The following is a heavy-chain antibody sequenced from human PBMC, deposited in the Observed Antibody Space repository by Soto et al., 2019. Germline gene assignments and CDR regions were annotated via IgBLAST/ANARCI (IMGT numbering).Heavy chain of an antibody. CDR3: ARGRYSSSWYPYFDY. V-gene: IGHV1-18*01. D-gene: IGHD6-13*01. CDR2: ISAYNGNT. J-gene: IGHJ4*02. CDR1: GYTFTSYG. Sequence: ASVKVSCKASGYTFTSYGISWVRQAPGQGLEWMGWISAYNGNTNYAQKLQGRVTMTTDTSTSTAYMELRSLRSDDTAVYYCARGRYSSSWYPYFDYWGQGTLVTVSS.